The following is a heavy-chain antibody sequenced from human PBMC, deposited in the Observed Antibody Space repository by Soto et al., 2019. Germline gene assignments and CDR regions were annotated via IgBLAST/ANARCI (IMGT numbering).Heavy chain of an antibody. CDR2: TYHSGNP. CDR3: AREPCGDFGGYFGP. J-gene: IGHJ5*02. V-gene: IGHV4-30-2*01. Sequence: QLQLQESGSRLVKSSETLSLTCAVSGDTISTGGYSWAWIRQPPGKPLEWIGHTYHSGNPYYNPSLKSRVIIPVIRSPQQSALKLSSVTASDTAVYEWAREPCGDFGGYFGPWRQGTLVTVSS. D-gene: IGHD4-17*01. CDR1: GDTISTGGYS.